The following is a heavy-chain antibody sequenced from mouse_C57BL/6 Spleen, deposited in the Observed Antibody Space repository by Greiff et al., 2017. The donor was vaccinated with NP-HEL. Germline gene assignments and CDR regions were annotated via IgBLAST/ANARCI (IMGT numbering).Heavy chain of an antibody. V-gene: IGHV14-1*01. CDR3: TSYYSNYGGAMDY. J-gene: IGHJ4*01. D-gene: IGHD2-5*01. CDR1: GFNIKDYY. Sequence: EVLLVESGAELVRPGASVKLSCTASGFNIKDYYMHWVKQRPEQGLEWIGRIDPEDGDTEYAPKFQGKATMTADTSSNTAYLQLSSLTSEDTAVYYCTSYYSNYGGAMDYWGQGTSVTVSS. CDR2: IDPEDGDT.